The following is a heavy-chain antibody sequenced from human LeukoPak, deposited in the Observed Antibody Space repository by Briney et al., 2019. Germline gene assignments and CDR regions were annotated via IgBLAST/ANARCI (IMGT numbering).Heavy chain of an antibody. Sequence: GGSLTLSCAASGFTFSSYAMSWVRQAPGKGLEWVSAISGSGGSTYYADSVKGRFTISRDNSKNTLYLQMNSLRAEDTAVYYCAKIPRGTSCYFDYWGQGTLVTVSS. CDR3: AKIPRGTSCYFDY. D-gene: IGHD2-2*01. CDR1: GFTFSSYA. J-gene: IGHJ4*02. V-gene: IGHV3-23*01. CDR2: ISGSGGST.